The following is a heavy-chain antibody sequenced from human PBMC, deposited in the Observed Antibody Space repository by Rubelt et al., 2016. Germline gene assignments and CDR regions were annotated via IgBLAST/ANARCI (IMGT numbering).Heavy chain of an antibody. J-gene: IGHJ6*02. Sequence: QVQLVQSGAEVKKPGASVKVSCKASGYTFTSYGISWVRQAPGQGLEWMGWISAYNGNTNFGQKCQGRGTMTTDTATSTAYMGMRSLRSDATAVYYCARVWGRIYGMDVWGQGTTVTVSS. CDR1: GYTFTSYG. CDR3: ARVWGRIYGMDV. CDR2: ISAYNGNT. D-gene: IGHD3-16*01. V-gene: IGHV1-18*01.